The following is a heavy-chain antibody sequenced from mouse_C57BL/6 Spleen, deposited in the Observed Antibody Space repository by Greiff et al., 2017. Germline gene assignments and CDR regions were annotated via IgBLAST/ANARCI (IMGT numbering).Heavy chain of an antibody. D-gene: IGHD4-1*01. CDR2: IDPETGGT. CDR3: TTGTHYAMDY. Sequence: QVHVKQSGAELVRPGASVTLSCKASGYTFTDYEMHWVKQTPVHGLEWIGAIDPETGGTAYNQKFKGKAILTADKSSSTAYMELRSLTSEDSAVYYCTTGTHYAMDYWGQGTSVTVSS. CDR1: GYTFTDYE. V-gene: IGHV1-15*01. J-gene: IGHJ4*01.